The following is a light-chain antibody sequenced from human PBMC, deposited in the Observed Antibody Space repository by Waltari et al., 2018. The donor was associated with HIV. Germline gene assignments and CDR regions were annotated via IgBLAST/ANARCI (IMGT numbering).Light chain of an antibody. CDR2: AAS. J-gene: IGKJ5*01. CDR1: QSISTS. Sequence: TMLTQSPATLSLSPGERATLSCRASQSISTSVAWYQQKPGQAPRLLIYAASTTATGIPDRFSGSGSGTDFTLSIGRLEPEDFAVYYCQQYGSSPITFGQGTQLEIK. V-gene: IGKV3-20*01. CDR3: QQYGSSPIT.